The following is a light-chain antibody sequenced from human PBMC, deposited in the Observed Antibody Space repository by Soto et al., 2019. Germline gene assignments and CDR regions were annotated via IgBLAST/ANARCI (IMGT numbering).Light chain of an antibody. Sequence: QSVLTQPPSVSAAPGQKVTISCSGSSSNIGNNYVSWYQQLPGTAPKLLIYKSNKRPSGIPDRFSGSKSGTSATLGIAGLQTGDEADYYCGTWDNTLRAGVFGGGTKLTVL. J-gene: IGLJ2*01. CDR1: SSNIGNNY. V-gene: IGLV1-51*02. CDR3: GTWDNTLRAGV. CDR2: KSN.